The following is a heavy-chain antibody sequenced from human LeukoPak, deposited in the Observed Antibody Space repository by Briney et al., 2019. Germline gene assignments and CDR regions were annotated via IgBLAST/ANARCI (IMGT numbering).Heavy chain of an antibody. CDR3: ANWLEGAVAAFDY. Sequence: GGSLRLSCAASGFTFTSYAMSWVRKAPGKGPEWVSAISASGGNTYYADSVKGRFAISRDNSKSTLYLQMNSLRAEDTAVYYCANWLEGAVAAFDYWGQGTPVTVSS. CDR2: ISASGGNT. V-gene: IGHV3-23*01. CDR1: GFTFTSYA. D-gene: IGHD6-19*01. J-gene: IGHJ4*02.